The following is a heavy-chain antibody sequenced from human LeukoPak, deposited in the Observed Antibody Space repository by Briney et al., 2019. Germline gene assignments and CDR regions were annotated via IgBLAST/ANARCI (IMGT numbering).Heavy chain of an antibody. CDR1: GGSISSSSYY. CDR2: IYYSGST. J-gene: IGHJ4*02. V-gene: IGHV4-39*01. Sequence: SETLSLTCTVSGGSISSSSYYWGWLRQPPGTGLEWIGSIYYSGSTYYNPSLKSRVTISVDTSKNQFSLKLSSVTAADTAVYYCARQGLGQQLVSVHFDYWGQGTLVTVSS. CDR3: ARQGLGQQLVSVHFDY. D-gene: IGHD6-13*01.